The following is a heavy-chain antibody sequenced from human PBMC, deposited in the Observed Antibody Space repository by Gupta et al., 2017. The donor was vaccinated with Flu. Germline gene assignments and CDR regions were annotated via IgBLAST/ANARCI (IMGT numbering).Heavy chain of an antibody. CDR1: GGSISSSGYY. Sequence: QLQLQESGPGLVKPSETLSLTCTVSGGSISSSGYYWGWLRQPPGEGLEWIGSVYDSGTTHYNPSLKSRVAISVDTSKNHFSLKMSSVTAADTAVYYCAREVWRRAGYLVWGQGILVGVS. V-gene: IGHV4-39*02. CDR2: VYDSGTT. J-gene: IGHJ4*02. CDR3: AREVWRRAGYLV. D-gene: IGHD5-24*01.